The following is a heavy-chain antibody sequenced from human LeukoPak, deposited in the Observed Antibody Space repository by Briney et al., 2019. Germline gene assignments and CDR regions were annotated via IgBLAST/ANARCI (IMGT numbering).Heavy chain of an antibody. CDR3: ARDSSGWTYYMDV. D-gene: IGHD6-19*01. Sequence: GGSLRLSCAASGFTFSSYAMHWVRQAPGKGLEWVAVISYDGSNKYYADSVKGRFTISRDNSKNTLYLQMNSLRAEDTAVYYCARDSSGWTYYMDVWGKGTTVTVSS. CDR2: ISYDGSNK. CDR1: GFTFSSYA. V-gene: IGHV3-30*04. J-gene: IGHJ6*03.